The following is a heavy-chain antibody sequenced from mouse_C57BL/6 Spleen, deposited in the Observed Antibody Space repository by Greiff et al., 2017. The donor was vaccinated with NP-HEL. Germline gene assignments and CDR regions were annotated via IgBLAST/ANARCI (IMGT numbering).Heavy chain of an antibody. CDR3: ARGGGSSLDAMDY. D-gene: IGHD1-1*01. J-gene: IGHJ4*01. CDR1: GYTFTSYW. Sequence: QVQLQQPGAELVMPGASVKLSCKASGYTFTSYWMHWVKQRPGQGLEWIGEIDPSDSYTNYNQKFKGKSTLTVDKSSSTAYMQLSSLTSEDSAVYYCARGGGSSLDAMDYWGQGTSVTVSS. V-gene: IGHV1-69*01. CDR2: IDPSDSYT.